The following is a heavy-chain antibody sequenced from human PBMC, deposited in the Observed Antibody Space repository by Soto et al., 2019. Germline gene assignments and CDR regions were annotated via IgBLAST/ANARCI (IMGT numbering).Heavy chain of an antibody. V-gene: IGHV1-3*01. CDR1: GYTFTSYA. CDR3: ARGPQERYCSGGGCYSTDYYYMDV. Sequence: ASVKVSCKASGYTFTSYAMHWVRQAPGQRLEWMGWINAGNGNTKYSQKFQGRVTITRDTSASTAYMELSSLRSEDTAVYYCARGPQERYCSGGGCYSTDYYYMDVWGKGTTVTVSS. D-gene: IGHD2-15*01. CDR2: INAGNGNT. J-gene: IGHJ6*03.